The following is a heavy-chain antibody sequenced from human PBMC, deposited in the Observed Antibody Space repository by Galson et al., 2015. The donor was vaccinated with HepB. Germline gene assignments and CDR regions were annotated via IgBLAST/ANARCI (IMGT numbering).Heavy chain of an antibody. D-gene: IGHD3-10*01. CDR2: TCPGDSET. CDR3: ARRFDDFTSHFDY. J-gene: IGHJ4*02. Sequence: QSGAEVKKPGESLKISCTGSGYSFTSYWIDWVRQMPGKGLEWMGITCPGDSETRYSPSFQGQVTISADKSISTAYLQWSSLKASDTALYYCARRFDDFTSHFDYWGQGTLVTVSS. CDR1: GYSFTSYW. V-gene: IGHV5-51*01.